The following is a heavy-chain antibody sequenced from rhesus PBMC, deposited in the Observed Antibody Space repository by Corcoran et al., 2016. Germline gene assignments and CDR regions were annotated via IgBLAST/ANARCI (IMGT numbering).Heavy chain of an antibody. J-gene: IGHJ4*01. CDR2: ISGGSGIT. D-gene: IGHD7-45*01. V-gene: IGHV4-99*01. Sequence: QVQLQESGPGLVKPSETLSLTCAVSGYSINSGFYWVWIRQPPGKGLEYIASISGGSGITNYNPSLKCRVTISKDMSKNQFSLKLTSVTAADTAVYYCARHGLTGGFDYWGQGVLVTVSS. CDR1: GYSINSGFY. CDR3: ARHGLTGGFDY.